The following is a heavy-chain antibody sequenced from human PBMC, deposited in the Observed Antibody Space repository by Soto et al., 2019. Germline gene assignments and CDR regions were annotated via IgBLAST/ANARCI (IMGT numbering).Heavy chain of an antibody. D-gene: IGHD3-3*01. CDR2: IKSKTDGGTT. Sequence: EVQLVESGGGLVKPGGSLRLSCAASGFTFSNAWMSWVRQAPGKGLEWVGRIKSKTDGGTTDYAAPVKGRFTITRDDSKNTLYLQMDSLKTEDPAVYYCTTVRSITSFPMDVWGKGTTVTVSS. J-gene: IGHJ6*03. V-gene: IGHV3-15*01. CDR3: TTVRSITSFPMDV. CDR1: GFTFSNAW.